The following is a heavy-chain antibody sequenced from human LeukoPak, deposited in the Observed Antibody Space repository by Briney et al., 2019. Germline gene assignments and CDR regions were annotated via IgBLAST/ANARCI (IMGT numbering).Heavy chain of an antibody. D-gene: IGHD3-9*01. Sequence: SETLSLTCTVSGGSITSSYWSWIRQSPGHGLEWIGYIHYTGSTNYNPSLKSRVTMLIDTSKNQFSLKLSSVTAADTAVYYCARGRYSAGDNWFDPWGQGTLVTVSS. CDR3: ARGRYSAGDNWFDP. CDR2: IHYTGST. V-gene: IGHV4-59*01. CDR1: GGSITSSY. J-gene: IGHJ5*02.